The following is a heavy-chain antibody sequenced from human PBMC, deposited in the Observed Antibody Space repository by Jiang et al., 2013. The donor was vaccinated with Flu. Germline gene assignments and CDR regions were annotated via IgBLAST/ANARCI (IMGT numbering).Heavy chain of an antibody. D-gene: IGHD6-6*01. V-gene: IGHV5-51*01. CDR2: SILVTLIP. Sequence: AEVKKPGESLKISCKGSGYALPTTGSAGCARCPGKVWSGWGSSILVTLIPDTPPSFQGQVTISADKSISTAYLQWRILQASDTVMYYCARMSRDISSSSLLYIRFGGLDVWGQGTTVTVSS. J-gene: IGHJ6*02. CDR3: ARMSRDISSSSLLYIRFGGLDV. CDR1: GYALPTTG.